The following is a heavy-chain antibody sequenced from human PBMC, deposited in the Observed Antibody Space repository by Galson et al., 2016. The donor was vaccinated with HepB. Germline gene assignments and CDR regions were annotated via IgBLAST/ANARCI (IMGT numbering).Heavy chain of an antibody. J-gene: IGHJ5*02. V-gene: IGHV4-39*01. CDR2: IYYSGST. Sequence: SETLSLTCTVSGDSISSPDYYWGWIRQPPGKGLEWIGSIYYSGSTYYNPSLESRVTITADTSKNQFSLKLSSMTAADTAVYYCVRRAAMATPTDPWGQGTLVIVSA. CDR3: VRRAAMATPTDP. CDR1: GDSISSPDYY. D-gene: IGHD5-18*01.